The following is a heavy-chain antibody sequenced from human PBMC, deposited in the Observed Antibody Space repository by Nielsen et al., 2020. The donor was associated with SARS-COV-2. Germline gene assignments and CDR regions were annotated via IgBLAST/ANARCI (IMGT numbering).Heavy chain of an antibody. Sequence: GGSLRLSCAASGFTFSSYWMHWVRQAPGKGLVWVSRINSDGSSTSYADSVKGRFTISRDNAKNSLYLQMNSLRAEDTALYYCAKAPNPLAAAGYYYFDYWGQGTLVTVSS. CDR2: INSDGSST. D-gene: IGHD6-13*01. V-gene: IGHV3-74*01. CDR3: AKAPNPLAAAGYYYFDY. J-gene: IGHJ4*02. CDR1: GFTFSSYW.